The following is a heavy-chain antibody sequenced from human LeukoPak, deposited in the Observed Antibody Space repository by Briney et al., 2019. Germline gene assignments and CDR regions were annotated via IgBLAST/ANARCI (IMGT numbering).Heavy chain of an antibody. V-gene: IGHV4-61*02. CDR2: IYTSGST. D-gene: IGHD1-26*01. Sequence: SATLSLTCTVSGGSISSGSYYWSWIRQPAGKGLEWIGRIYTSGSTNYNPSLKSRVTISVDTSKNQFSLKLSSVTAADTAVYYCARGLSGSYLVGYYYYYMDVWGKGTTVTVSS. J-gene: IGHJ6*03. CDR1: GGSISSGSYY. CDR3: ARGLSGSYLVGYYYYYMDV.